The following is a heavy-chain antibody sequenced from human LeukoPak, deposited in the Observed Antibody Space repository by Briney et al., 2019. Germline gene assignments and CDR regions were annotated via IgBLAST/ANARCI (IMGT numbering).Heavy chain of an antibody. V-gene: IGHV1-18*01. CDR3: ARDQAATNTQVRFCLD. J-gene: IGHJ4*02. CDR2: ITAYNDNT. Sequence: ASVKVSCKASGYTFTSYGISWVRQAPGQGLEWMGWITAYNDNTNYAQKLQGRVTMTTDTSTSTAYMELRGLRSDDTAVYYCARDQAATNTQVRFCLDWGQGTLVTVSS. D-gene: IGHD3-9*01. CDR1: GYTFTSYG.